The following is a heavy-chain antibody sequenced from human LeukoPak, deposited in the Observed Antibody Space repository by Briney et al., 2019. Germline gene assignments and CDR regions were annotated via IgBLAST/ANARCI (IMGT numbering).Heavy chain of an antibody. J-gene: IGHJ4*02. CDR1: GYTFTGYY. CDR3: ARGYCSGGSCYLVFDY. Sequence: GASVKVSCQASGYTFTGYYMHWVRQAPGQGLEWMGWINPNSGCTNYAQKFQGRVTMTRDTSISTAYMELSRLRSDDTAVYYCARGYCSGGSCYLVFDYWGQGTLVTVSS. D-gene: IGHD2-15*01. V-gene: IGHV1-2*02. CDR2: INPNSGCT.